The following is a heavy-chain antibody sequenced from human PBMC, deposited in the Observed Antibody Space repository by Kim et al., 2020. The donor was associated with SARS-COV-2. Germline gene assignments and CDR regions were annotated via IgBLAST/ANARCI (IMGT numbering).Heavy chain of an antibody. CDR3: ARYYDILTGYYTVDY. CDR2: ISSSSSYI. V-gene: IGHV3-21*01. Sequence: GGSLRLSCAASGFTFSSYSMNWVRQAPGKGLEWVSSISSSSSYIYYADSVKGRFTISRDNAKNSLYLQMNILRAEDTAVYYCARYYDILTGYYTVDYWGQGTLVTVSS. J-gene: IGHJ4*02. D-gene: IGHD3-9*01. CDR1: GFTFSSYS.